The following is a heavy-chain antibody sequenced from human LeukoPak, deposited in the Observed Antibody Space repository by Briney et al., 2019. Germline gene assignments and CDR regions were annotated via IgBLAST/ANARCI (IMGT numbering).Heavy chain of an antibody. V-gene: IGHV3-48*03. D-gene: IGHD3-22*01. CDR2: ISSSGSTI. J-gene: IGHJ2*01. CDR1: GCTFSSYE. Sequence: PGGSLRLSCAASGCTFSSYEMNWVRQAPGKGLEWVSYISSSGSTIYYADSVKGRFTISRDNAKNSLYLQMNSLRAEDTAVYYCARDYDSSGFSLFDLWGRGTLITVSS. CDR3: ARDYDSSGFSLFDL.